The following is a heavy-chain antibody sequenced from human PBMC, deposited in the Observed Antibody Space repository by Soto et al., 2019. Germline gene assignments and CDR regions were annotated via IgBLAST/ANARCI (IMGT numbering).Heavy chain of an antibody. CDR2: ISCSAGTT. CDR1: GFTFSSHG. D-gene: IGHD1-26*01. Sequence: GGSLRLSCAASGFTFSSHGMNWVRQAPGKGLEWVSFISCSAGTTYYADSVKGRFTISRDNSKNTLYLQMNSLRAEDTAVYYCAKDRGIEGSSVRAFDIWGQGTTVTVSS. CDR3: AKDRGIEGSSVRAFDI. J-gene: IGHJ3*02. V-gene: IGHV3-23*01.